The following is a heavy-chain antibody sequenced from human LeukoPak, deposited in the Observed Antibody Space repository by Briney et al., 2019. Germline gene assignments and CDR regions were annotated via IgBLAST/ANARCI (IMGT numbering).Heavy chain of an antibody. CDR2: INQDGSKK. CDR1: GFTFNTHW. Sequence: GGSLRLSCAASGFTFNTHWMNWVRQAPGKGLEWVANINQDGSKKYYVDSVKGRFTISRDNAKNSLYLQMNSPRAEDTAMYYCARDPDQIVGANFDYWGQGTLVTVSS. CDR3: ARDPDQIVGANFDY. D-gene: IGHD1-26*01. V-gene: IGHV3-7*01. J-gene: IGHJ4*02.